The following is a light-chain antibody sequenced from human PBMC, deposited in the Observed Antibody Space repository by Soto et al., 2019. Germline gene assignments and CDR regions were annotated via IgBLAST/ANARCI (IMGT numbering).Light chain of an antibody. CDR3: CSYTGSYTWV. Sequence: QSALTQPRSVSGSPGQSVTISCTGTNSDVGGYNYVSWYQQYPGKAPKFVIYDVNKRPSGVPDRFSGSKSGNTASLTISGLQAEDEADYYCCSYTGSYTWVFGGGTQLTVL. J-gene: IGLJ3*02. CDR1: NSDVGGYNY. V-gene: IGLV2-11*01. CDR2: DVN.